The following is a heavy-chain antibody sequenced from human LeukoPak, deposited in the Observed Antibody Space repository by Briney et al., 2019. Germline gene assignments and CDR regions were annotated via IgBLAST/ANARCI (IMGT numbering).Heavy chain of an antibody. CDR3: AHRRGVRGVIGLAEDYYGMDV. D-gene: IGHD3-10*01. CDR1: GFSLSTSGVG. CDR2: IYWDDDK. V-gene: IGHV2-5*02. J-gene: IGHJ6*02. Sequence: SGPTLVKPTQTLTLTCTFSGFSLSTSGVGVGWIRQPPGKALEWLALIYWDDDKRYSPSLKSRLTITKDTSKNQVVLTMTNMDPVDTATYYCAHRRGVRGVIGLAEDYYGMDVWGQGTTVTVSS.